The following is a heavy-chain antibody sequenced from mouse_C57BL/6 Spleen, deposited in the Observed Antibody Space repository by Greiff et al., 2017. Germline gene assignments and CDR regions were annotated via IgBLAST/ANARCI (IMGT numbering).Heavy chain of an antibody. CDR2: INPNNGGT. CDR3: AREGGGYYYPFAY. D-gene: IGHD2-3*01. Sequence: EVQLQQSGPELVKPGASVKISCKASGYTFTDYYMNWVKQSHGKSLEWIGDINPNNGGTSYNQKFKGKATLTVDKSSSTAYMELRSLTSEDSAVYYCAREGGGYYYPFAYWGQGTLVTVSA. V-gene: IGHV1-26*01. J-gene: IGHJ3*01. CDR1: GYTFTDYY.